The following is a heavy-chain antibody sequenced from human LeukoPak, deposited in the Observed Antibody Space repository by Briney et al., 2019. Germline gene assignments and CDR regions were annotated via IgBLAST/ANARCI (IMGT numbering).Heavy chain of an antibody. Sequence: ASVKVSCKASGGTFSSYAISWVRQAPGQGLEWMGGIIPIFGTANYARKFQGRVTITTDESTSTAYMELSSLRSEDTAVYYCARGPVSYGLGYWGQGTLVTVSS. CDR3: ARGPVSYGLGY. D-gene: IGHD3-10*01. CDR2: IIPIFGTA. V-gene: IGHV1-69*05. J-gene: IGHJ4*02. CDR1: GGTFSSYA.